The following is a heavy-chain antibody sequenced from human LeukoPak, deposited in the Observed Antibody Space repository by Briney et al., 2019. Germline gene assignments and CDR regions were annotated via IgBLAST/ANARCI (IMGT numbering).Heavy chain of an antibody. J-gene: IGHJ6*02. V-gene: IGHV1-69*13. CDR2: TIPIFGTA. Sequence: TVEVSCKASGGTFSSYAISWVRQAPGQGLEWMGGTIPIFGTANYAQKFQGRVTITADESTSTAYMELSSLRSEDTAVYYCARGDVVVVAATYYYYGMDVWGQGTTVTVSS. CDR3: ARGDVVVVAATYYYYGMDV. CDR1: GGTFSSYA. D-gene: IGHD2-15*01.